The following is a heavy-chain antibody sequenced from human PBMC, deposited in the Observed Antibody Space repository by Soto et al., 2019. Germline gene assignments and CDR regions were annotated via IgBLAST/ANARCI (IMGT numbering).Heavy chain of an antibody. CDR2: INQDGSEK. V-gene: IGHV3-7*04. CDR1: GFTFNSYW. CDR3: ARGFSNNY. J-gene: IGHJ4*02. Sequence: GGSLRLSCAASGFTFNSYWMTWVRQAPGKGLEWVANINQDGSEKYYVDSVKGRFTISRDNAENSLYLQMNSLRVEDTAVYSCARGFSNNYWGQGTLVTVSS.